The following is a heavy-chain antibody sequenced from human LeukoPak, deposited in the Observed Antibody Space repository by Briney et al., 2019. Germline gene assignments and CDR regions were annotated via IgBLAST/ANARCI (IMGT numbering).Heavy chain of an antibody. D-gene: IGHD2-21*02. J-gene: IGHJ4*02. CDR1: GGTFSSYA. CDR2: IIPIFGTA. CDR3: ARSLGDLAWDYFDY. V-gene: IGHV1-69*13. Sequence: SVKVSCKASGGTFSSYAISRVRQAPGQGLEWMGGIIPIFGTANYAQKFQGRVTITADESTSTAYMELSSLRSEDTAVYYCARSLGDLAWDYFDYWGQGTLVTVSS.